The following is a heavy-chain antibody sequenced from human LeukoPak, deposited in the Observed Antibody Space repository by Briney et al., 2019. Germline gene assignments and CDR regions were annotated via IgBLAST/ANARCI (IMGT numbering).Heavy chain of an antibody. CDR2: ISGSGTNT. D-gene: IGHD1-1*01. Sequence: GGSLRLSCAASGFTFSSYAMSWVRQAPGKGLEWVSSISGSGTNTYYAESVKGRFTISRDNSKNTLYLQMNSLRAEDTAVYYCAKAHGLQSATSNYAFHIWGQGTMVTVSS. CDR3: AKAHGLQSATSNYAFHI. V-gene: IGHV3-23*01. CDR1: GFTFSSYA. J-gene: IGHJ3*02.